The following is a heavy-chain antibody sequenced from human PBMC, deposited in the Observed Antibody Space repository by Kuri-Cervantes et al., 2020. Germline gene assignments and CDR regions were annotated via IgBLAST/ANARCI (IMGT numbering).Heavy chain of an antibody. CDR2: IVPIFGTA. D-gene: IGHD5-24*01. CDR1: GGTFSSYA. Sequence: SVKVSCKASGGTFSSYAISWVRQAPGQGLEWMGGIVPIFGTANYAQKFQGRVTITTDESTSTAYMELSSLRSEDTAVYYCAKVSSEMATEHFDYWGQGTLVTVSS. J-gene: IGHJ4*02. CDR3: AKVSSEMATEHFDY. V-gene: IGHV1-69*05.